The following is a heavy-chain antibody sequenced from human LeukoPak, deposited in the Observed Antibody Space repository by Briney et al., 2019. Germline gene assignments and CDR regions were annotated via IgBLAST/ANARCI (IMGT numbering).Heavy chain of an antibody. CDR3: ARGVVVAGDAFDI. Sequence: GGSLRLSCAASGFTVSSNYMSWVRQAPGKGLEWVSVIYSGGSSYYADSVKGRFTISRDNSKNTLYLQMNSLRAEDTAVYYCARGVVVAGDAFDIWGQGTMVTVSS. CDR2: IYSGGSS. D-gene: IGHD2-15*01. CDR1: GFTVSSNY. J-gene: IGHJ3*02. V-gene: IGHV3-66*01.